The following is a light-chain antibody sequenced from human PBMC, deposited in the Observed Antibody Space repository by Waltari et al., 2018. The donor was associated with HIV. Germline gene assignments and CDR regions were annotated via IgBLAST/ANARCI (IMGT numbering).Light chain of an antibody. CDR1: SSVVGGYNS. CDR2: AVS. V-gene: IGLV2-14*03. Sequence: QSALTQPASVSGSPGQSITISCTGTSSVVGGYNSVSWYQLHPGKAPKLMICAVSNRPSGVSNRFSGSKSDNTASLTISGLQAEDEADYYCSSYTSTSTVYVFGTGTEVTVL. CDR3: SSYTSTSTVYV. J-gene: IGLJ1*01.